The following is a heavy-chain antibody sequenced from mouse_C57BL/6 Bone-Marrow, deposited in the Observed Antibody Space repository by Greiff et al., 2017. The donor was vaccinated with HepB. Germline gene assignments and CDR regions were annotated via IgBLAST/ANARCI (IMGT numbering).Heavy chain of an antibody. CDR2: IDPENGDT. CDR1: GFNIKDDY. Sequence: EVKVEESGAELVRPGASVKLSCTASGFNIKDDYMHWVKQRPEQGLEWIGWIDPENGDTEYASKFQGKATITDDTSSNTAYLQLSSLTAEDTAVYYCTVFYYGSMWFAYWGQGTLVTVSA. V-gene: IGHV14-4*01. J-gene: IGHJ3*01. CDR3: TVFYYGSMWFAY. D-gene: IGHD1-1*01.